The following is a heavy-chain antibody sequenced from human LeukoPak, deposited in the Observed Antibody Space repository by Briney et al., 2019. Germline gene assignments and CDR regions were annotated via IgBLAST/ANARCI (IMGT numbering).Heavy chain of an antibody. D-gene: IGHD4-23*01. CDR2: INPNSGGT. Sequence: ASVKVSCKASGYTFTGYYMHWVRQAPGQGLEWMGWINPNSGGTDYAQKFQGRVTMTTDTSTSTAYMELRSLRSDDTAVYYCARDRTVVTDFDYWGQGTLVTVSS. CDR3: ARDRTVVTDFDY. V-gene: IGHV1-2*02. CDR1: GYTFTGYY. J-gene: IGHJ4*02.